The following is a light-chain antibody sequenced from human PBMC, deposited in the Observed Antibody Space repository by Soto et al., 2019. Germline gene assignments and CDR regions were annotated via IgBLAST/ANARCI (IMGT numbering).Light chain of an antibody. V-gene: IGKV1-5*01. CDR3: QQYYHSCT. CDR1: QSVTDW. J-gene: IGKJ2*02. CDR2: DAS. Sequence: DIQLTQSPSTLSASVGDRVTITCRASQSVTDWLAWYQQKPGKAPKLLIYDASSLESGVPSRFSGGGSGTEFSLTISSLQPDDFATYYCQQYYHSCTFRQGTKVEIK.